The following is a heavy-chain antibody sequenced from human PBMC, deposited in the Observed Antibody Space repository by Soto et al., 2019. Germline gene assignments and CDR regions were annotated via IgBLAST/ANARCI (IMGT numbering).Heavy chain of an antibody. V-gene: IGHV4-59*01. Sequence: SETLSLTCTVSGGSISSYYWSWIRQPPGKGLEWIGYIYYSGSTNYNPSLKSRVTISVDTSKNQFSLKLSSVTAADTAVYYCARVLPPEYYDLMDVWGKGTTVTSPQ. D-gene: IGHD3-3*01. CDR3: ARVLPPEYYDLMDV. CDR2: IYYSGST. J-gene: IGHJ6*04. CDR1: GGSISSYY.